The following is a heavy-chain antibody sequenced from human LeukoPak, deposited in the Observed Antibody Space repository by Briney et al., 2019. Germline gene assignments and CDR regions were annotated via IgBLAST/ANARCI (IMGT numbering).Heavy chain of an antibody. CDR2: MNPNSGNT. CDR3: ARGGYYDFWSGYLYYFDY. J-gene: IGHJ4*02. D-gene: IGHD3-3*01. V-gene: IGHV1-8*03. Sequence: ASVKVSCKASGYTFTGYYMHWVRQAPGQGLEWMGWMNPNSGNTGYAQKFQGRVTITRNTSISTAYMELSSLRSEDTAVYYCARGGYYDFWSGYLYYFDYWGQGTLVTVPS. CDR1: GYTFTGYY.